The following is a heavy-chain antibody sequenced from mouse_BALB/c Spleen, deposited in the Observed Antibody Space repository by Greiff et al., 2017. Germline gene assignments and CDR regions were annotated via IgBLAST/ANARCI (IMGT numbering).Heavy chain of an antibody. J-gene: IGHJ3*01. CDR2: ILPGSGST. V-gene: IGHV1-9*01. CDR3: ASRHYYGYGFAY. Sequence: QVQLQQSGAELMKPGASVKISCKATGYTFSSYWIEWVKQRPGHGLEWIGEILPGSGSTNYNEKFKGKATFTADTSSNTAYMQLSSLTSEDSAVYYCASRHYYGYGFAYWGQGTLVTVSA. D-gene: IGHD1-2*01. CDR1: GYTFSSYW.